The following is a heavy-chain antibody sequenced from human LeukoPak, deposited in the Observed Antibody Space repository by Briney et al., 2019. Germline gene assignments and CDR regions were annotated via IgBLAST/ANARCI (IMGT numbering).Heavy chain of an antibody. CDR3: AKEPLYYY. CDR1: GFTFSSYS. CDR2: ISGSGDTT. V-gene: IGHV3-23*01. J-gene: IGHJ4*02. Sequence: GGSLRLSCAASGFTFSSYSMNWVRQAPGRGLEWVSAISGSGDTTYYADSVKGRFTISRDNSKNTLYLQMNSLRAEDTAVYYCAKEPLYYYWGQGTLVTVSS. D-gene: IGHD2-21*01.